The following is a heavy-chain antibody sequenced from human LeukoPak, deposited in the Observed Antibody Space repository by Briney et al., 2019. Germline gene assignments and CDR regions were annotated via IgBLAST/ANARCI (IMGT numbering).Heavy chain of an antibody. J-gene: IGHJ4*02. CDR3: ARGNEYYDFWSGYHYFDY. V-gene: IGHV1-2*02. Sequence: APVKVSCKASGYTFTGYYMHWVRQAPGQGLEWMGWINPNSGGTNYAQKFQGRVTMTRDTSISTAYMELSRLRSDDTAVYYCARGNEYYDFWSGYHYFDYWGQGTLVTVSS. CDR1: GYTFTGYY. CDR2: INPNSGGT. D-gene: IGHD3-3*01.